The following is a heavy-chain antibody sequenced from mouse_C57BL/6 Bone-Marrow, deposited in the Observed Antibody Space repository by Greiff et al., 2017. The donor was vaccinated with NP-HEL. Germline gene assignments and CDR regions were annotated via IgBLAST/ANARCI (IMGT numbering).Heavy chain of an antibody. CDR1: GYTFTSYW. D-gene: IGHD2-1*01. Sequence: VQLQQSGAELVRPGSSVKLSCKASGYTFTSYWMHWVKQRPIQGLEWIGNIDPSDSETHYNQQFKDKATLTVDKSSSTAYMQLSSLTSEDSAVDYWARGGGNYYAMDYWCQGTSVTVSS. V-gene: IGHV1-52*01. CDR2: IDPSDSET. J-gene: IGHJ4*01. CDR3: ARGGGNYYAMDY.